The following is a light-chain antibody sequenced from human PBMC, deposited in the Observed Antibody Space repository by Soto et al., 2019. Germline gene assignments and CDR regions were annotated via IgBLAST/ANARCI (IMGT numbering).Light chain of an antibody. Sequence: QSALTQPASVSGSPGQSITISCTGTSSDVGGYNYVAWYQQHPDKAPKLMIYEVSNRHSGVSNRFSGSKSGNTASLTISGLQAEDEADYYCSSYTSSNTGVFGAGTKVTVL. CDR2: EVS. CDR3: SSYTSSNTGV. CDR1: SSDVGGYNY. J-gene: IGLJ1*01. V-gene: IGLV2-14*01.